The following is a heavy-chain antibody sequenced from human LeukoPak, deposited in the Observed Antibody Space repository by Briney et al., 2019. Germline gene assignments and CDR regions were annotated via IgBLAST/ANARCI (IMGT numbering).Heavy chain of an antibody. CDR2: IFSSTLV. Sequence: GGSLRLSCEASGFTFTSYGMHWVRQSPGKGLEWISFIFSSTLVNYADSVKGRFTISRDNAKNPIYLQMRSLRDEDTAVYYCASGPYGGNPFDFWGQGTLVTVSS. J-gene: IGHJ4*02. CDR3: ASGPYGGNPFDF. V-gene: IGHV3-48*02. CDR1: GFTFTSYG. D-gene: IGHD4-23*01.